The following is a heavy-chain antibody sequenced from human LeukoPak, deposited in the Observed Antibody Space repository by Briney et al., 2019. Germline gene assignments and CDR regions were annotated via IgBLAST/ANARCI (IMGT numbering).Heavy chain of an antibody. Sequence: GGSLRLSCAASGLTFSSYSMNCVRQAPGKGLEWVSYISSSSSTIYYADSVEGRFTISRDNAKNSLYLQMNSLRDEDTAVYYCARVVVVAATAVDYWGQGTLVTVSS. D-gene: IGHD2-15*01. CDR1: GLTFSSYS. J-gene: IGHJ4*02. V-gene: IGHV3-48*02. CDR2: ISSSSSTI. CDR3: ARVVVVAATAVDY.